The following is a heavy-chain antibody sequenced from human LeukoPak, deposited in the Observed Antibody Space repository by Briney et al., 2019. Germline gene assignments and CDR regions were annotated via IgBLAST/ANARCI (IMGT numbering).Heavy chain of an antibody. V-gene: IGHV1-24*01. D-gene: IGHD3-22*01. CDR3: ATDISLSSGYVY. CDR2: FDPEDGET. J-gene: IGHJ4*02. CDR1: GYTLTELS. Sequence: ASVTVSCMVSGYTLTELSMHWVRQAPGKGLEGMGGFDPEDGETIYAQKFQGRVTMTEDTSTDTAYMELSSLRSEDTAVYYCATDISLSSGYVYWGQGTLVTVSS.